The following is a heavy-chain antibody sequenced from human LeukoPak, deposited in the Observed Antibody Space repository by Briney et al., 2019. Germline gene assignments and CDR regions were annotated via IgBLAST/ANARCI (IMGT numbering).Heavy chain of an antibody. Sequence: PSETLSLTCTVSGGSISSYYWSWIRQPPGKGLEWIGYIYYSGSTNYNPSLKSRVTISVDTSKNQFSLKLSSVTAADTAVYYCARWISQLALNWFDPWGQGTLVTVSS. CDR3: ARWISQLALNWFDP. CDR2: IYYSGST. CDR1: GGSISSYY. D-gene: IGHD6-13*01. J-gene: IGHJ5*02. V-gene: IGHV4-59*01.